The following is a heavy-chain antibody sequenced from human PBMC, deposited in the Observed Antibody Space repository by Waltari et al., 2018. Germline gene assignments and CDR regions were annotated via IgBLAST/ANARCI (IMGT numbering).Heavy chain of an antibody. Sequence: QVQLVQSGSELKKPGALVKVSCKSSGYAFTSYAINWVRQAPGQGLEWMGWNNTNTRNPTYAQGFTGRFGFSLDTSVSTAYLQISSLKAEDTAVYYCARREDFYDTSGHYSVAFDYWGQGTLVTVSS. D-gene: IGHD3-22*01. CDR3: ARREDFYDTSGHYSVAFDY. J-gene: IGHJ4*02. V-gene: IGHV7-4-1*02. CDR1: GYAFTSYA. CDR2: NNTNTRNP.